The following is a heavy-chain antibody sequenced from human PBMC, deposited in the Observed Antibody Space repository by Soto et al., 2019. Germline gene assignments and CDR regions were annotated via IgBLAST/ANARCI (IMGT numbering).Heavy chain of an antibody. D-gene: IGHD4-17*01. V-gene: IGHV4-39*02. CDR2: IYYGGNA. CDR3: APTVTSEGMAGFHI. J-gene: IGHJ3*02. Sequence: HLQLHESGPGLVKPSETLSLTCSVSGGSINNFDSYWGWFRQPPGKGLEWIGSIYYGGNAYYNPSLKSRATISVHTSENHFSLKLRSGTAADTAIYYWAPTVTSEGMAGFHIWGPGAMVTVSS. CDR1: GGSINNFDSY.